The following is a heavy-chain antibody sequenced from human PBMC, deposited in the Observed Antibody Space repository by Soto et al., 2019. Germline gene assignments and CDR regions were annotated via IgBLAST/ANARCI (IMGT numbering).Heavy chain of an antibody. J-gene: IGHJ4*02. CDR3: ARGYFTYSSSSPDY. CDR1: GFHFSGYG. V-gene: IGHV3-33*01. D-gene: IGHD6-6*01. CDR2: IWYDGSNK. Sequence: GGSLRVSCGAAGFHFSGYGMHWACPEPGKGLEWVAVIWYDGSNKYYADSVKGRFTISRDNSKNTLYLQMNSLRAEDTAVYYCARGYFTYSSSSPDYWGQGTLVTVSS.